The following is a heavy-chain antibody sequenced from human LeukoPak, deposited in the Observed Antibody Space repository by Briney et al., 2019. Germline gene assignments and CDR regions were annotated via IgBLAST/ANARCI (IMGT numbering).Heavy chain of an antibody. CDR1: GFTFSSYE. D-gene: IGHD5-12*01. CDR3: AKGRGYSGYDFFDY. J-gene: IGHJ4*02. V-gene: IGHV3-48*03. Sequence: GGSLRLSCVASGFTFSSYEMNWVRQAPGKGLEWVSYISSSGDTIYYADSVKGRFTISRDNSQNTLYLQMNSLRAEDTALYYCAKGRGYSGYDFFDYWGQGTLVTVSS. CDR2: ISSSGDTI.